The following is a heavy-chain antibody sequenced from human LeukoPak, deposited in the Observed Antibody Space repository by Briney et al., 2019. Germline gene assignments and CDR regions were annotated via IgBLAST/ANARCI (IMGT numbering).Heavy chain of an antibody. CDR2: ISASGGNT. CDR3: VKVPQTDTFDI. J-gene: IGHJ3*02. D-gene: IGHD3-10*01. CDR1: GFTSSSYA. Sequence: GGSLRLSCAASGFTSSSYAMNWVRQAPGKGLEWVSAISASGGNTYYTDSVKGRFTISRDNSKNTLYLQMNSLRAEDTAVYYCVKVPQTDTFDIWGQGTMVTVSS. V-gene: IGHV3-23*01.